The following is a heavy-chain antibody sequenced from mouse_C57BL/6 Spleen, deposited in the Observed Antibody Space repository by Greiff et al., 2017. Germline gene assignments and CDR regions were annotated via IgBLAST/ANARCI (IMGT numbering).Heavy chain of an antibody. Sequence: QVQLQQPGAELVKPGASVKMSCKASGYTFTSYWITWVKQRPGQGLEWIGDIYPGSGSTNYNEKFKSKATLTVDTSSSTAYMQLSSLTSEDSAVYYCARLTIYYDYDGGDYWGQGTTLTVSS. J-gene: IGHJ2*01. CDR1: GYTFTSYW. D-gene: IGHD2-4*01. CDR2: IYPGSGST. V-gene: IGHV1-55*01. CDR3: ARLTIYYDYDGGDY.